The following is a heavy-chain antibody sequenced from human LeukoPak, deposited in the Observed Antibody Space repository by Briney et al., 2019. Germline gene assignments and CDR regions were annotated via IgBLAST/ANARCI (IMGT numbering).Heavy chain of an antibody. CDR1: GFTVSNTY. J-gene: IGHJ6*02. CDR2: IYSGGGT. CDR3: ARGTPYYDFWSGHMDV. Sequence: GGSLRLSCAASGFTVSNTYMSGFRQAPGKGLKWFSLIYSGGGTYSADSVKGRFTISRDISKNTLYPQMNSLRAEDTAVYYCARGTPYYDFWSGHMDVWGQGTSVTVSS. V-gene: IGHV3-53*05. D-gene: IGHD3-3*01.